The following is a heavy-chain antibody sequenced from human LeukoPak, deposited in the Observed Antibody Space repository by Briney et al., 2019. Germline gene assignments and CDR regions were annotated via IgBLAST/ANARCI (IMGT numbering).Heavy chain of an antibody. Sequence: ASVKVSCKASGYTFSGNYMHWVRRAPGQGLEWMGWINPNSGDTNFAQKFQDRVTMTRDTSISTAYMELSRLTSDDTAVYYCAREGGYRGDYWGQGTLVTVSS. J-gene: IGHJ4*02. CDR3: AREGGYRGDY. V-gene: IGHV1-2*02. CDR1: GYTFSGNY. CDR2: INPNSGDT. D-gene: IGHD3-16*02.